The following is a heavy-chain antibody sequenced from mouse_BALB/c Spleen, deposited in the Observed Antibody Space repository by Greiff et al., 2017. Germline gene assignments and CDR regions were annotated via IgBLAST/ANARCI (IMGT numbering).Heavy chain of an antibody. CDR1: GFAFSSYD. D-gene: IGHD1-2*01. J-gene: IGHJ1*01. CDR3: VRPLRPYWYFDV. Sequence: EVKLVESGGGLVKPGGSLKLSCAASGFAFSSYDMSWVRQTPEKRLEWVAYISSGGGSTYYPDTVKGRFTISRDNAKNTLYLQMSSLKSEDTAMYYCVRPLRPYWYFDVWGAGTTVTVSS. CDR2: ISSGGGST. V-gene: IGHV5-12-1*01.